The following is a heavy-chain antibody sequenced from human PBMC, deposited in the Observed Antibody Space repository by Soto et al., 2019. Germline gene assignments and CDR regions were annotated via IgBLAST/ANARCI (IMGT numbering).Heavy chain of an antibody. D-gene: IGHD2-21*01. CDR3: ARERFQVISDGMDV. CDR2: INPETGGT. Sequence: EASVKVSCKASGYTFTGYYVHWVREAPGQGLEWMGWINPETGGTSYAQKFQGRVTLSRDTSINTAYLELSSLRFDDAAVYFCARERFQVISDGMDVWGQGTTVTVS. J-gene: IGHJ6*02. CDR1: GYTFTGYY. V-gene: IGHV1-2*02.